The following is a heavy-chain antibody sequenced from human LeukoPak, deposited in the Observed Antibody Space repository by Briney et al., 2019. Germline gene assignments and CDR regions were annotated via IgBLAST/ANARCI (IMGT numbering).Heavy chain of an antibody. CDR1: GGSISSSNW. J-gene: IGHJ5*02. D-gene: IGHD5-18*01. Sequence: PSETLSLTCAVSGGSISSSNWWSWVRQPPGKGLEWIGEIYHSGSTNYNPSLKSRVTISVDTSKNQFSLKLSSVTAADTAVYYCARPTRRYSYGYPWFDPWGQGTLVTVSS. V-gene: IGHV4-4*02. CDR3: ARPTRRYSYGYPWFDP. CDR2: IYHSGST.